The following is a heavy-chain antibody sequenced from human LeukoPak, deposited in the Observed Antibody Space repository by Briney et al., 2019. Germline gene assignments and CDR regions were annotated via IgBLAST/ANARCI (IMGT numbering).Heavy chain of an antibody. CDR3: ARNSPAAKTYYFDY. V-gene: IGHV4-4*07. Sequence: SETLSLTCTVSGGSISSYYWSWIRQPAGKGLEWIGRIYTSGSTNYNPSLKSRVTMSVDTSKNQFSLKLSSVTAADTAVYYCARNSPAAKTYYFDYWGQGTLVTVSS. J-gene: IGHJ4*02. CDR2: IYTSGST. CDR1: GGSISSYY. D-gene: IGHD2-2*01.